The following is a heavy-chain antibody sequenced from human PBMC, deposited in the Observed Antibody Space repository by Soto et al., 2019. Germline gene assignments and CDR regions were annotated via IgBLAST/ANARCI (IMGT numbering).Heavy chain of an antibody. J-gene: IGHJ2*01. V-gene: IGHV3-33*01. CDR2: IWYEGSDK. D-gene: IGHD2-21*02. CDR3: ARDPWERGPTPTIVVVAARLSWYFDL. Sequence: QVQLVESGGGVVQPGRSLRLSCAASGFTFSSYGMHWVRQAPGKGLEWVAVIWYEGSDKYYADSVKGRFTIARDNTKNKLYLQMNSLRAEATAVYYCARDPWERGPTPTIVVVAARLSWYFDLWGRGTLVTFSS. CDR1: GFTFSSYG.